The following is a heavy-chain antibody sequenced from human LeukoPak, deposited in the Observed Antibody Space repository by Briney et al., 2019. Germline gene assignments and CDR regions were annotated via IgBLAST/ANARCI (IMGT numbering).Heavy chain of an antibody. CDR2: IYYSGST. CDR1: GSSVSSGSYY. J-gene: IGHJ4*02. V-gene: IGHV4-61*01. Sequence: SETLSLTCTVSGSSVSSGSYYWSWVRQPPGKGPEWVGYIYYSGSTNYNPSLKSRVTISVDTSKNQFSLRLSSVTAADTAVYYCALSLRSDIVLTGGFDYWGQGTLVTVSS. CDR3: ALSLRSDIVLTGGFDY. D-gene: IGHD2-8*01.